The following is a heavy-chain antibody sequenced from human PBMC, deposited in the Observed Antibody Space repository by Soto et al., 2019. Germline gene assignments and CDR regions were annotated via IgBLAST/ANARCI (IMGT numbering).Heavy chain of an antibody. Sequence: GGSLRLSCVASGFTFSSYSMNWVRQAPGKGLEWVSSISSSSSYIYYADSVKGRFTISRDNAKNSLYLQMNSLRAEDTAVYYCARARSGYWFDPWGQGTLVTVSS. V-gene: IGHV3-21*01. CDR1: GFTFSSYS. D-gene: IGHD3-10*01. J-gene: IGHJ5*02. CDR2: ISSSSSYI. CDR3: ARARSGYWFDP.